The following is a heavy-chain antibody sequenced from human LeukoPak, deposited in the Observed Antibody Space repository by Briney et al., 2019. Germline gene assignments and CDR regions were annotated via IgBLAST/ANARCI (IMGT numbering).Heavy chain of an antibody. CDR1: GFTFSSYS. Sequence: GGSLRLSCAASGFTFSSYSMNWVRQAPGKGLEWVTSISSSSSYIYYADSVKGRFTISRDNAKNSLYLQMNSLRAEDTAVYYCARALGIVGATADYWGQGTLVTVSS. J-gene: IGHJ4*02. V-gene: IGHV3-21*01. CDR3: ARALGIVGATADY. D-gene: IGHD1-26*01. CDR2: ISSSSSYI.